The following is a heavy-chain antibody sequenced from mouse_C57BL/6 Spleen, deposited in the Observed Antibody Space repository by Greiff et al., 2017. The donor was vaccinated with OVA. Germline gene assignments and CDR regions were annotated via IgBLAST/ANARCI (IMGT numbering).Heavy chain of an antibody. V-gene: IGHV1-9*01. D-gene: IGHD1-1*01. Sequence: VQRVESGAELMKPGASVKLSCKATGYTFTGYWIEWVKQRPGHGLEWIGEILPGSGSTNYNEKFKGKDTFTADTSSNTAYMQLSILTTEDSSIYYCARSGTTVGYAMDYWGQGTSVTVSS. CDR3: ARSGTTVGYAMDY. J-gene: IGHJ4*01. CDR2: ILPGSGST. CDR1: GYTFTGYW.